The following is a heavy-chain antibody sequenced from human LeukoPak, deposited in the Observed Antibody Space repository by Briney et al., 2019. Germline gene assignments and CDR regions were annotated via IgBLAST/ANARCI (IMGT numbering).Heavy chain of an antibody. V-gene: IGHV1-2*02. CDR3: ARDGGYYGSGVEAEFDY. Sequence: GASVKVSCKASGGTFSSYEISWVRQAPGQGLEWMGWINPNSGGTNYAQKFQGRVTMTRDTSISTAYMELSRLRSDDTAVYYCARDGGYYGSGVEAEFDYWGQGTLVTVSS. D-gene: IGHD3-10*01. J-gene: IGHJ4*02. CDR1: GGTFSSYE. CDR2: INPNSGGT.